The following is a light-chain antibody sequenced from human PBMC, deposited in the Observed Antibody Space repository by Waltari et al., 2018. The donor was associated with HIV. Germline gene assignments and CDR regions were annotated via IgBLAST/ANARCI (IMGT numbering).Light chain of an antibody. J-gene: IGLJ2*01. V-gene: IGLV2-14*03. CDR2: EVS. CDR1: NYDIGSYNY. Sequence: QSALTQPASVSGSYGQSITISCTGTNYDIGSYNYVSWYQQHPDRAPKLLISEVSNRPSGISDRFSGSKSGNTASLTISGLQAEDEAHYYCSSYTSSITVIFGGGTQVTV. CDR3: SSYTSSITVI.